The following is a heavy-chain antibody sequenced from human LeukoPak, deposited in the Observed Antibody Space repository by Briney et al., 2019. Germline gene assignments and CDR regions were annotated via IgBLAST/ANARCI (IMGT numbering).Heavy chain of an antibody. V-gene: IGHV4-30-4*01. D-gene: IGHD2-21*02. Sequence: SETPSLTCTVSGGSISSGDYYWSWIRQPPGKGLEWIGYIYYSGSTYYNPSLKSRVTISVDTSKNQFSLKLNSVTAADTAVYYCARYRNCGSDCYDAFDIWGQGTMVTVSS. J-gene: IGHJ3*02. CDR2: IYYSGST. CDR1: GGSISSGDYY. CDR3: ARYRNCGSDCYDAFDI.